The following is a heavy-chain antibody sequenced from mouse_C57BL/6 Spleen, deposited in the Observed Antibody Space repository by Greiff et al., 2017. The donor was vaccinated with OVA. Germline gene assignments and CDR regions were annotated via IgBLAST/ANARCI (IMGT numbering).Heavy chain of an antibody. CDR1: GYAFSSYW. CDR3: ARWGGSSYVYAMDY. CDR2: IYPGDGDT. V-gene: IGHV1-80*01. Sequence: VQLQESGAELVKPGASVKISCKASGYAFSSYWMNWVKQRPGKGLEWIGQIYPGDGDTNYNGKFKGKATLTADKSSSTAYMQLSSLTSEDSAVYFCARWGGSSYVYAMDYWGQGTSVTVSS. D-gene: IGHD1-1*01. J-gene: IGHJ4*01.